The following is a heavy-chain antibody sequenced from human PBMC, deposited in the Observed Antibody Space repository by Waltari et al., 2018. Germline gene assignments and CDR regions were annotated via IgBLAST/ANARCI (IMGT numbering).Heavy chain of an antibody. CDR3: ARVVLHVGWFDP. CDR2: IYHSGST. D-gene: IGHD2-15*01. CDR1: GYSISSGYY. V-gene: IGHV4-38-2*01. Sequence: QVQLQESGPGLVKPSETLSLTCAVSGYSISSGYYWGWIRQPPGKGLEWIGSIYHSGSTYYNPSLKSRVTIPVDTSKNQFSLKLSSVTAADTAVYYCARVVLHVGWFDPWGQGTLVTVSS. J-gene: IGHJ5*02.